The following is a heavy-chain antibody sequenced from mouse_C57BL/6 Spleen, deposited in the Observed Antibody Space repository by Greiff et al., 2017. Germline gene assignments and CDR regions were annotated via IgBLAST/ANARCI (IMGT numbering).Heavy chain of an antibody. CDR2: ISSGSSTI. CDR3: ASYDGYYNWYFDV. J-gene: IGHJ1*03. Sequence: EVHLVESGGGLVKPGGSLKLSCAASGFTFSDYGMHWVRQAPEKGLEWVAYISSGSSTIYYADTVQGRFTISRDNAKNTLFLQMTSLRSEDTAMYYCASYDGYYNWYFDVWGTGTTVTVSS. D-gene: IGHD2-3*01. V-gene: IGHV5-17*01. CDR1: GFTFSDYG.